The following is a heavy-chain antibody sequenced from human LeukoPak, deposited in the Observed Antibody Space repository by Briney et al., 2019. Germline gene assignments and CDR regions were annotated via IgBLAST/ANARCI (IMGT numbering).Heavy chain of an antibody. J-gene: IGHJ6*03. CDR3: ARSSEGRCYYDSSGFSYYYYYMDV. CDR2: IYYSGST. CDR1: GGSISSYY. V-gene: IGHV4-59*01. Sequence: PSETLSLTCTVSGGSISSYYWSWIRQPPGEGLEWIGYIYYSGSTFYNPSLRSRVTISVDTSKNQFSLKLSSVTAADTAVYYCARSSEGRCYYDSSGFSYYYYYMDVWGKGTTVTISS. D-gene: IGHD3-22*01.